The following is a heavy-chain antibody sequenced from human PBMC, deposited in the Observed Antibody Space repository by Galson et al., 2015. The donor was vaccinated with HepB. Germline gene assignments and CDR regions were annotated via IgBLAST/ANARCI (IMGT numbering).Heavy chain of an antibody. CDR3: TKPPWGSPFDF. CDR1: GFTLSGYT. J-gene: IGHJ4*02. CDR2: ISGTGRTT. V-gene: IGHV3-23*01. Sequence: SLRLSCAVSGFTLSGYTMSWVRQAPGKGLEWVSGISGTGRTTHYADSVKGRFTISRDNSKNTLYLQMDSLRVDDTAVYYCTKPPWGSPFDFWGQGTRVTVSS. D-gene: IGHD7-27*01.